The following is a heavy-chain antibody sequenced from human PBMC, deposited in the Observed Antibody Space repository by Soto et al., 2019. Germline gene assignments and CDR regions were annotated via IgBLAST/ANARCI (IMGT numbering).Heavy chain of an antibody. V-gene: IGHV4-4*02. J-gene: IGHJ4*02. CDR1: GGSFSSSSW. D-gene: IGHD6-13*01. CDR3: ANSDIAATGSFDY. Sequence: SETLSLTCTVSGGSFSSSSWWSWVRQPPGKGPEWIGEVYHSGTTNYNPSLKSRVDISLHKSKNQFSLRLNSVTAADTAVYYCANSDIAATGSFDYWGQGIPVTVSS. CDR2: VYHSGTT.